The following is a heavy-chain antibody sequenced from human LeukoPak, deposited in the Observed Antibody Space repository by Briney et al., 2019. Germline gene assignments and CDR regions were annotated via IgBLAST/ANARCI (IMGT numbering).Heavy chain of an antibody. CDR3: TTDLGAAAGTFMDV. Sequence: GGSLRLSCAASGFTFSNAWMSWVRQAPGKGLEWVGRIKSKTDGGTTDYAAPVKGRFTISRDDSKNTLYLQMNSLKTEDTAVYYCTTDLGAAAGTFMDVWGKGTTVTVSS. CDR1: GFTFSNAW. V-gene: IGHV3-15*01. J-gene: IGHJ6*04. CDR2: IKSKTDGGTT. D-gene: IGHD6-13*01.